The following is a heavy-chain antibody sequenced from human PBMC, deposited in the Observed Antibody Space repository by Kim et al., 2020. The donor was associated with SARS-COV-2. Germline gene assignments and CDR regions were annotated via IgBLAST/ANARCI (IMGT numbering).Heavy chain of an antibody. V-gene: IGHV1-2*06. CDR1: GYTFTGYY. J-gene: IGHJ4*02. D-gene: IGHD4-17*01. CDR2: INPNSGGT. Sequence: ASLKVSCKASGYTFTGYYMHWVRQAPGQGLEWMGRINPNSGGTNYAQKFQGRVTMTRDTSISTAYMELSRLRSDDTAVYYCARDVGLYGDYEYYFDYWGQGTLVTVSS. CDR3: ARDVGLYGDYEYYFDY.